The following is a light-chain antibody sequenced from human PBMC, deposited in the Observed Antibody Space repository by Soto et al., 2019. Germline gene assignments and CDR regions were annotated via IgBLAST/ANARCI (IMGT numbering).Light chain of an antibody. V-gene: IGKV1-5*01. CDR1: QSINNW. Sequence: QMTQSSSTLSASVGHRVTITCRASQSINNWLAWYQQRPGKAPKFLIYDASNLESGVPSRFSGSASGTEFTLTISSLQPDDFATYYCQQYDNYPLTFGGGTKVDIK. J-gene: IGKJ4*01. CDR2: DAS. CDR3: QQYDNYPLT.